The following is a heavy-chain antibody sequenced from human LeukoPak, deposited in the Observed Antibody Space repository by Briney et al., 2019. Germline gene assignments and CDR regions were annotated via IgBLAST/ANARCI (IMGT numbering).Heavy chain of an antibody. V-gene: IGHV4-4*07. Sequence: SETLSLTCTVSAASISSYYWSWIRQPAGKGLEWVGRIYTSGSTNYSPSLKSRVTMSVDTSKNQFTLKLSSVTAADTAVYYCARDPDYYDSSGHDYWGQGTLATVSS. CDR3: ARDPDYYDSSGHDY. CDR2: IYTSGST. J-gene: IGHJ4*02. D-gene: IGHD3-22*01. CDR1: AASISSYY.